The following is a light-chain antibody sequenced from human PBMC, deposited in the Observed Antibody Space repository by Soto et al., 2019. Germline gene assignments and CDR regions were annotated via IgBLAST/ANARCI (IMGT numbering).Light chain of an antibody. CDR2: AAS. Sequence: DIQMTQAPSSLPASVGDRVTITCRASQTIANYLNWYQQRPGKAPNLLISAASTLQSGVPSRFSGSGSGTYFTLTITSLQPEDFATYYCQQSYNTPRTFGQGTKVDIK. J-gene: IGKJ1*01. V-gene: IGKV1-39*01. CDR1: QTIANY. CDR3: QQSYNTPRT.